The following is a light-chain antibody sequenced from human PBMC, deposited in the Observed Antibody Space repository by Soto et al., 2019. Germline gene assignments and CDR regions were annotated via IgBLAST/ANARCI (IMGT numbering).Light chain of an antibody. Sequence: QSVLTQPPSASGTPGQRVTISCSGSSSNIGSNTVNWYQQLPGTAPKLLIYSNNQRPSGVPDRFSGSKSGNTASLTISGLQAEDEADYYCCSYAGSYTFYVFGTGTKVTVL. J-gene: IGLJ1*01. CDR3: CSYAGSYTFYV. V-gene: IGLV1-44*01. CDR1: SSNIGSNT. CDR2: SNN.